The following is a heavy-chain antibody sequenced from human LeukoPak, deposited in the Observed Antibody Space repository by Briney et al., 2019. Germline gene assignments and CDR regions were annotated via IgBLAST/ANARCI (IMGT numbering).Heavy chain of an antibody. Sequence: RGSLRLSCAASGFTFSDLWMGWVRQAPGKGLEWVANINQDGSENYYVDSVKGRFTISRGNAKNSLYLQMNSLRAEDTAVYYCTKGRSNHYWGQGTLVTVST. V-gene: IGHV3-7*01. CDR2: INQDGSEN. D-gene: IGHD3-10*01. CDR3: TKGRSNHY. CDR1: GFTFSDLW. J-gene: IGHJ4*02.